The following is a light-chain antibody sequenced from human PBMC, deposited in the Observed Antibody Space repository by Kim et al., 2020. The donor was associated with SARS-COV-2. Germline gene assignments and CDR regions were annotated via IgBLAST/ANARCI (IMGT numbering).Light chain of an antibody. V-gene: IGKV1-5*03. J-gene: IGKJ2*01. CDR1: QSISSW. CDR3: QQYSSYPYT. CDR2: KAT. Sequence: SASIGDRVTFTCRASQSISSWLAWDQQKPGKAPKLLIYKATGLETGDPARFSGRGSGTQFTLSINNLQPDDSATYYCQQYSSYPYTFGQGTKLEI.